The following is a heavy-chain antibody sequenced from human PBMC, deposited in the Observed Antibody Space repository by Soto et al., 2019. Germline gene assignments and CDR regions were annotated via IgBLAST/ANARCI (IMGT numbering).Heavy chain of an antibody. Sequence: QVQLVQSASEVMKPGASVKVSCKASGYTFIRYGITWVRQAPGQRLEWMGWISPYNDQTIYAQKLQGRVTMTADTSPXTXYXXLGSLKSDDTAVYYCARGGYYDNVWGKLSHYGLDVWGQGTSVTVSS. D-gene: IGHD3-16*01. CDR3: ARGGYYDNVWGKLSHYGLDV. CDR2: ISPYNDQT. V-gene: IGHV1-18*01. J-gene: IGHJ6*02. CDR1: GYTFIRYG.